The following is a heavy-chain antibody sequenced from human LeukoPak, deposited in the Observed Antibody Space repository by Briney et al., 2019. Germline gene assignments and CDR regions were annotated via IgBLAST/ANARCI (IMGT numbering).Heavy chain of an antibody. V-gene: IGHV4-34*01. CDR3: ARGGGYRLHY. CDR1: GGSFSGYY. CDR2: INHSGST. D-gene: IGHD3-16*02. Sequence: SETLSLTCAVYGGSFSGYYWSWIRQPPGKWLEWIGEINHSGSTNYNPSLKSRVTISVDTSKNQFSLKLSSVTAADTAVCYCARGGGYRLHYWGQGTLVTVSS. J-gene: IGHJ4*02.